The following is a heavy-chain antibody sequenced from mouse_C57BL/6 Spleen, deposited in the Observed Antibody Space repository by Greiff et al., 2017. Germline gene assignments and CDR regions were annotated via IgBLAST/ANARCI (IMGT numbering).Heavy chain of an antibody. CDR3: AKPLGSSPYYYAMDD. CDR2: ISSGSSTI. J-gene: IGHJ4*01. D-gene: IGHD1-1*01. Sequence: EVKVVESGGGLVKPGGSLKLSCAASGFTFSDYGMHWVRQAPEKGLEWVAYISSGSSTIYYADTVKGRFTISRDNAKTTLFLQMTSLRSEDTAMYYCAKPLGSSPYYYAMDDWGQGTSVTVSS. V-gene: IGHV5-17*01. CDR1: GFTFSDYG.